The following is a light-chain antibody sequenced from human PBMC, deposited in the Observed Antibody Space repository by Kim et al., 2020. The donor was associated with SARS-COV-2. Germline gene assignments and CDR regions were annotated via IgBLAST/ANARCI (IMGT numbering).Light chain of an antibody. V-gene: IGKV1-27*01. CDR1: QGINRD. CDR3: QKYNSAPWT. Sequence: ASVGDGVTITCRASQGINRDLAWYQQRPGKVPKVLIYGASTLQSGVPSRFSGGGSGTDFTLTISGLQPEDVATYYCQKYNSAPWTFGQGTKLDIK. CDR2: GAS. J-gene: IGKJ1*01.